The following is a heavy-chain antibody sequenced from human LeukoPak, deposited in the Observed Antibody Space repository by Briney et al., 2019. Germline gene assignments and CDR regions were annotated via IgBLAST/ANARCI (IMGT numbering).Heavy chain of an antibody. CDR1: GFTFSSYS. D-gene: IGHD3-3*01. CDR3: ARDTAWGGLTRDFDY. CDR2: ISSSSSTI. V-gene: IGHV3-48*01. Sequence: PGGSLRLSCAASGFTFSSYSMNWVRQAPGKGLEWVSYISSSSSTIYYADSVKGRFTISRDNAKNSLYLQMNSLRAEDTAVYYCARDTAWGGLTRDFDYWGQGTLVTVSS. J-gene: IGHJ4*02.